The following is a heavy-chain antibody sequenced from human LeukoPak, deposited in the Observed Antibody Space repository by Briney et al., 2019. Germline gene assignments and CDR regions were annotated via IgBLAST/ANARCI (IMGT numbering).Heavy chain of an antibody. CDR2: INPNSGGT. CDR3: ARARQLERPTEPGYYYYGMDV. V-gene: IGHV1-2*02. CDR1: GYTFTGYY. D-gene: IGHD1-1*01. Sequence: ASVKVSCKASGYTFTGYYMHWVRQAPGQGLEWMGWINPNSGGTNYAQKFQGRVTMTRDTSISTAYMELSRLRSDDTAVYYCARARQLERPTEPGYYYYGMDVWGQGTTVTVSS. J-gene: IGHJ6*02.